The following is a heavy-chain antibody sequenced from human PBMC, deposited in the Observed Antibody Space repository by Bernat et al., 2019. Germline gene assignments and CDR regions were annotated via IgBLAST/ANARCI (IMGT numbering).Heavy chain of an antibody. J-gene: IGHJ5*02. CDR3: TRGIGYSSDWYGWLDP. V-gene: IGHV3-53*01. Sequence: EMQLVESGGGLVQPGGSLRLSCAASGFSVSTNYMNWVRQAPGKGLEWVSVMYGDGRAFNADSVKGRFTISRDNSRNTLFLQMDSLRVEDTAVYYCTRGIGYSSDWYGWLDPWGQGTLVTVSS. D-gene: IGHD6-13*01. CDR2: MYGDGRA. CDR1: GFSVSTNY.